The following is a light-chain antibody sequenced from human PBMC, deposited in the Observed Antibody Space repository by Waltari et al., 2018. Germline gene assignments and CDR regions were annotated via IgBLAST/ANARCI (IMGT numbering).Light chain of an antibody. Sequence: EIVMTQSPATLSVSPGERASLSCRASQTISSNLAWYQQKPGQAPRLLIYGASNRATGVPPRFSGSGSGTDFTLTISSLQSEDFAVYYCQQYHDWPLYTFGQGTNLEIK. V-gene: IGKV3-15*01. J-gene: IGKJ2*01. CDR1: QTISSN. CDR3: QQYHDWPLYT. CDR2: GAS.